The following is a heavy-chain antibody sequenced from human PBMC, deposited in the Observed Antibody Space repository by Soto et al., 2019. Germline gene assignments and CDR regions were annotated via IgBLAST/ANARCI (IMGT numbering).Heavy chain of an antibody. CDR2: IHYSGST. CDR3: ARSIDSSGYYFSNC. V-gene: IGHV4-59*01. J-gene: IGHJ4*02. D-gene: IGHD3-22*01. Sequence: SETLILTCTFCGGSISSYYWNSIRQSPGKGLEWIGYIHYSGSTNYNPSLKSRVAMSVDTSRNQFSLKLSSVTAADTAVYYCARSIDSSGYYFSNCWGQGTMVTVSS. CDR1: GGSISSYY.